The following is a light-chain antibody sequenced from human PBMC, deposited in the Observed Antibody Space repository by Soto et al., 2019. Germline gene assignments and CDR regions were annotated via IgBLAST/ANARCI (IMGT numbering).Light chain of an antibody. CDR1: SSDVGGYNY. CDR2: DVS. Sequence: QSVLTQPASVSGSPGQSIPISCTGTSSDVGGYNYVSWYQHHPGKAPKLMIYDVSNRPSGVSNRFSGSKSGNTASLTISGLQPEDEADYYCCSYTTSNTRQIVFGTGTKVTVL. V-gene: IGLV2-14*03. J-gene: IGLJ1*01. CDR3: CSYTTSNTRQIV.